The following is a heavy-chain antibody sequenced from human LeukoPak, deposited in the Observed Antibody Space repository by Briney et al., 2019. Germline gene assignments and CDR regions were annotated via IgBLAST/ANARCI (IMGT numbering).Heavy chain of an antibody. CDR1: GFTFRNYD. D-gene: IGHD1-26*01. V-gene: IGHV3-30*02. J-gene: IGHJ4*02. CDR3: ARDPTHSGSYSTELDY. CDR2: IRRDGSDR. Sequence: GGSLRLSCIPSGFTFRNYDMHWVRQAPGKGLEWVAFIRRDGSDRFHADSVKGRFTISRDNSRNTLYLQMNSLTVEDTAVYYCARDPTHSGSYSTELDYWGQGTLVTVSS.